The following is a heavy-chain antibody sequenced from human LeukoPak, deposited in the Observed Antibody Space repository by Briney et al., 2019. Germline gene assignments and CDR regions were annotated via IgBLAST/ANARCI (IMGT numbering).Heavy chain of an antibody. CDR3: ARDIRDSSGYYYYFDN. CDR1: GFTVSCSY. D-gene: IGHD3-22*01. Sequence: GGSLRLSCAASGFTVSCSYMSWVRQAPGKGLEWVSLIYSGGSTHYADSVKGRFTISRDTSKNTLYLQMNSLRAEDTALYYCARDIRDSSGYYYYFDNWGQGTLVTVSS. V-gene: IGHV3-66*02. CDR2: IYSGGST. J-gene: IGHJ4*02.